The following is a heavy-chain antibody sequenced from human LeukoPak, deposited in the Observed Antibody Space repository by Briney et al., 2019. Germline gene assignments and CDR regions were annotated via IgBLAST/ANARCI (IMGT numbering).Heavy chain of an antibody. CDR2: ISGSGGTT. CDR3: AKDPYRASSGLVDG. D-gene: IGHD3-10*01. CDR1: GFTFSNYA. V-gene: IGHV3-23*01. Sequence: GGSLRLSCATSGFTFSNYAVSWVRQAPGKGLEWVSSISGSGGTTYYADSVKGRLTISRDNSKNTLYLQMNSLRAEDTAVCYCAKDPYRASSGLVDGWGEGTLVTVSS. J-gene: IGHJ4*02.